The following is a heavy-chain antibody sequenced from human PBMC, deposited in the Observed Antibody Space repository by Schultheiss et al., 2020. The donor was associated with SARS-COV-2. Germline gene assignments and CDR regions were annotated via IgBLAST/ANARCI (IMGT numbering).Heavy chain of an antibody. V-gene: IGHV3-33*01. CDR1: GFTFSSYG. D-gene: IGHD4-17*01. Sequence: GGSLRLSCAASGFTFSSYGMHWVRQAPGKGLEWVAVIWYDGSNKYYADSVKGRFTISRDNSKNTLYLQMNSLRAEDTAVYYCARESSRTTVTTVFDYWGQGTLVTVSS. CDR2: IWYDGSNK. J-gene: IGHJ4*02. CDR3: ARESSRTTVTTVFDY.